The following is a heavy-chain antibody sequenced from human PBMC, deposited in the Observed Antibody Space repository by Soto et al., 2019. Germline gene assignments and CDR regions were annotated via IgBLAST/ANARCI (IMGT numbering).Heavy chain of an antibody. CDR3: ARRADTNGWNGFGADKYYFDF. D-gene: IGHD6-19*01. Sequence: GASVKVSCKETGYTFTSYDSYWVRQATGQGLEWMGWMNPNTGNSCYAQMLQGRVTMTSNTSITTAHMELSSLRSEDTAVYYCARRADTNGWNGFGADKYYFDFWGQGALVTVSS. CDR2: MNPNTGNS. CDR1: GYTFTSYD. V-gene: IGHV1-8*01. J-gene: IGHJ4*02.